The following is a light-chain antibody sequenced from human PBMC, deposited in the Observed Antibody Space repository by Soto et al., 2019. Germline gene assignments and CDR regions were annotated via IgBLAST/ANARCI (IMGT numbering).Light chain of an antibody. CDR1: SSDVGSYNL. J-gene: IGLJ1*01. CDR3: CSYAGGRTYV. V-gene: IGLV2-23*01. Sequence: QSALTQPASVSGSPGQSITISCTGTSSDVGSYNLVSWYQYHPGKAPKLIIYEDAKRPSGVSNRFSGSKSGYTASLTISGLQAEDEADFDCCSYAGGRTYVFGTGTKLTVL. CDR2: EDA.